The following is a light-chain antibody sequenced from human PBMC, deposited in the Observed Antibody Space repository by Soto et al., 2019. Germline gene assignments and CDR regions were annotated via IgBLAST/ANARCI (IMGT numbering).Light chain of an antibody. V-gene: IGKV1-17*03. CDR1: QGISNS. CDR2: GAS. Sequence: DIQMTXSPXXXXASLGDRVTXTCRASQGISNSLAWFQQKPGKVPKRLNYGASTLQSGAPSRFSGSASGAAFTLTISSLQPEDFATYYCLQYNSYPFTFGGGTKVEIK. J-gene: IGKJ4*01. CDR3: LQYNSYPFT.